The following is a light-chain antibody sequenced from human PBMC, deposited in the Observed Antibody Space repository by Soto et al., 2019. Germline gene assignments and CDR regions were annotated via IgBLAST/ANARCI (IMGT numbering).Light chain of an antibody. J-gene: IGLJ3*02. Sequence: QSVLTQPASVSGSPGQSITISCTGTSSDVGTYNLVSWYQHHPGKAPKVMVYEGTKRPSGVSNRFSGSKSGNTASLTISGLQAEDEADYFCCSYAGTSTLLFGGGTKLTV. CDR3: CSYAGTSTLL. CDR2: EGT. V-gene: IGLV2-23*01. CDR1: SSDVGTYNL.